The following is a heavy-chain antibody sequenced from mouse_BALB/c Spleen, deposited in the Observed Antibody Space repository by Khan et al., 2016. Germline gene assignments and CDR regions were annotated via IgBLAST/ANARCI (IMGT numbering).Heavy chain of an antibody. CDR2: INYSGST. CDR3: ARNDGYYFDY. CDR1: GDSITSGY. J-gene: IGHJ2*01. V-gene: IGHV3-8*02. D-gene: IGHD2-3*01. Sequence: EVQLVVSGPSLVKPSQTLSLTCSVTGDSITSGYWNWFRKFSGNKLVYMGYINYSGSTYYNPSLKSRISITRDTSKNQYYLQLNSVTTADTATYYCARNDGYYFDYWGQGTTLTVSS.